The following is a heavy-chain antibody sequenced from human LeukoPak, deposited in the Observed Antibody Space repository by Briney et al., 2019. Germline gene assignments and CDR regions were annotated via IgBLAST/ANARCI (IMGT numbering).Heavy chain of an antibody. D-gene: IGHD3-22*01. V-gene: IGHV3-20*04. Sequence: SGGSLRLSCAASGFTFDDYGMSWVRQAPGKGLEWVSGINWNGGSTGYADSVKGRFTISRDNAKNSLYLQMNSLRAEDTALYYCARLPPLDDSSGYYPRFGFYYYYMDVWGKGTTVTVSS. CDR1: GFTFDDYG. J-gene: IGHJ6*03. CDR2: INWNGGST. CDR3: ARLPPLDDSSGYYPRFGFYYYYMDV.